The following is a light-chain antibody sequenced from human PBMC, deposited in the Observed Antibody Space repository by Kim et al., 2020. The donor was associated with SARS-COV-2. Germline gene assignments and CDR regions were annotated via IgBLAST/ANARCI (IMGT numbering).Light chain of an antibody. Sequence: SPGETATLACRASQSVSSNVAWYQQKPGQAPRLLIYAASTRATGIPARFSGSGSGTDFTLTISSLQSEDLAVYHCQQYDDWPPWTFGQGTKVDIK. CDR2: AAS. CDR3: QQYDDWPPWT. CDR1: QSVSSN. V-gene: IGKV3-15*01. J-gene: IGKJ1*01.